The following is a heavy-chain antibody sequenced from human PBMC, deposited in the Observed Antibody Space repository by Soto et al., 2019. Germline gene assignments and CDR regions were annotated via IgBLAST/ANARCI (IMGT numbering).Heavy chain of an antibody. CDR1: GYTFTSYA. V-gene: IGHV1-3*05. J-gene: IGHJ4*02. D-gene: IGHD2-21*02. Sequence: QVQLVQSGAEEKKPGASVKVCCKASGYTFTSYAMHWVRQAPGQRLEWMGWINAGNGNTKYSQKFQGRVTITRDTSASTAYMELSSLRSEDTPVYYCARSIVVVTALDYWGQGTLVTVSS. CDR2: INAGNGNT. CDR3: ARSIVVVTALDY.